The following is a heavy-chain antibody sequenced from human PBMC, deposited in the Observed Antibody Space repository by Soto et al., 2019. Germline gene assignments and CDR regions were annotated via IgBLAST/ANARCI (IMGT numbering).Heavy chain of an antibody. J-gene: IGHJ4*02. CDR1: GYSISSNNW. CDR2: IYYSGTT. D-gene: IGHD1-26*01. V-gene: IGHV4-28*01. CDR3: ARREIQGPIDY. Sequence: SETLSLTCAVSGYSISSNNWWGWIRQPPGKGLEWIGYIYYSGTTYYNPSLKSRVTMSVDTSKNQFSLKLTSETAVDTAVYYCARREIQGPIDYWGQGTLVTVSS.